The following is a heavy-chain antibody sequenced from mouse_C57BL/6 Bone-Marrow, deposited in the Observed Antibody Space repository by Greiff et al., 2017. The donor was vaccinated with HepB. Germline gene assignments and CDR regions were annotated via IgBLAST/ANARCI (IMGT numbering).Heavy chain of an antibody. V-gene: IGHV5-9-1*02. J-gene: IGHJ3*01. CDR2: ISSGGDYI. CDR1: GFTFSSYA. Sequence: EVKLVESGEGLVKPGGSLKLSCAASGFTFSSYAMSWVRQTPEKRLEWVAYISSGGDYIYYADTVKGRFTISRDNARNTLYLQMSSLKSEETAMYYCTRDLYGRAWFAYWGQGTLVTVSA. D-gene: IGHD1-1*01. CDR3: TRDLYGRAWFAY.